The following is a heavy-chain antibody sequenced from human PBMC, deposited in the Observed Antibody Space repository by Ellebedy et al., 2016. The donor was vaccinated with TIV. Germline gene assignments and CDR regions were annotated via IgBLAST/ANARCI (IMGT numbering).Heavy chain of an antibody. CDR3: ARQSAGPADYEYNGLDI. V-gene: IGHV4-4*02. CDR1: GDSISGDNW. Sequence: MPSETLSLTCAVPGDSISGDNWWTWVRQPPGKGLEWIGEIFHSVSTNSNPSLTGRVTLSLDKSKNHFSVKLMSVTAADTAVYYCARQSAGPADYEYNGLDIWGQGTMVTVAS. CDR2: IFHSVST. J-gene: IGHJ3*02. D-gene: IGHD3-16*01.